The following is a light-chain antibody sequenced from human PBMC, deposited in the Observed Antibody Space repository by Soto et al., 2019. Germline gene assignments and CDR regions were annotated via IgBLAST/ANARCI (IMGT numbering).Light chain of an antibody. Sequence: QSVLTQPPSASGTPGQRVTISCSGSSSNIGSNTVNWYQQLPGTAPKLFIYSNNQRPSGVPERFSGSKSDTSASLAISGLQSEDEADYYCAAWDDSLNGLYVFGTGTKVTVL. CDR3: AAWDDSLNGLYV. J-gene: IGLJ1*01. CDR2: SNN. V-gene: IGLV1-44*01. CDR1: SSNIGSNT.